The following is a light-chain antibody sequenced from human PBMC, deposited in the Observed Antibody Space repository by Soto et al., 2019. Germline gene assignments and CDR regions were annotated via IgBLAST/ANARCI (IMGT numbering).Light chain of an antibody. CDR2: EVS. J-gene: IGLJ1*01. V-gene: IGLV2-14*01. CDR1: SSDVGGYNY. Sequence: QSVLTQPASVSGSPGQSITISCTGTSSDVGGYNYVSWYQQHPGKAPKLMIYEVSNRPSGVSNRFSGSKSGNTASLTIPGLQAEDEADYYCSSYTSSSTYAFGTGTKVTVL. CDR3: SSYTSSSTYA.